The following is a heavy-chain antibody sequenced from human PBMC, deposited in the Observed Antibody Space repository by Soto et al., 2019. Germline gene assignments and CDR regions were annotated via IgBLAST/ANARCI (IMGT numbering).Heavy chain of an antibody. D-gene: IGHD2-2*01. Sequence: QVQLVQSGAEVKKPGSSVKVSCKASGGTFSSYAISWVRQAPGQGLEWMGGIIPIFGTANYAQKFQGRVTITAYESTSSGQIEQSSLRSEYTAVYYSATPAMWRYYSDSKEVWGQGKTITDSS. J-gene: IGHJ6*02. V-gene: IGHV1-69*12. CDR1: GGTFSSYA. CDR3: ATPAMWRYYSDSKEV. CDR2: IIPIFGTA.